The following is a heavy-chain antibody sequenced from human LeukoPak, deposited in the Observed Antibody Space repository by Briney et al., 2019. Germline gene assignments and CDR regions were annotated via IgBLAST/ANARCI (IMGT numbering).Heavy chain of an antibody. D-gene: IGHD1-26*01. Sequence: SETLSLTCAVYGGSFSGYYWSWVRQPPGQGLEWIGEISLAGQTNYNPSLNGRVTMSLDKSTNQLSLHLTSVTAADTGTYFCWRESGPFCPFGYWGQGTLSSSPQ. CDR1: GGSFSGYY. CDR3: WRESGPFCPFGY. V-gene: IGHV4-34*01. CDR2: ISLAGQT. J-gene: IGHJ4*02.